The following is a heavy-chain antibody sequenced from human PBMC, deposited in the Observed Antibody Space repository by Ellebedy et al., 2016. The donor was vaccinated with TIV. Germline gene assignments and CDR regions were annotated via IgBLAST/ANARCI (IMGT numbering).Heavy chain of an antibody. D-gene: IGHD3-10*01. J-gene: IGHJ4*02. CDR2: INWNSYSK. Sequence: SLKISCAASGFTFDDYAMHLVRQVPGAGLEWGTGINWNSYSKGYADSVKGRFTVSRDNAKNSLYLQMNSLHPEDTGFYYCAKDYYASGSFFDSWGQGTLVTVSS. CDR3: AKDYYASGSFFDS. CDR1: GFTFDDYA. V-gene: IGHV3-9*01.